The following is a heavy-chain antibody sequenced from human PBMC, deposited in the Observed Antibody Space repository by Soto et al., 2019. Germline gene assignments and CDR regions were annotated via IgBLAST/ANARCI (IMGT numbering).Heavy chain of an antibody. D-gene: IGHD6-19*01. CDR3: WKERRGSGWSVCDF. V-gene: IGHV3-23*01. Sequence: VQLLESGGGLVQPGGSLRLSCAASGFIFRDYAMNWVRQAPGKGLEWVSDISGSGDSARYADSVKGRFTISRDNSRDTLYLHMNSIRVHDTAVYYCWKERRGSGWSVCDFWGQGDLVTVSS. CDR1: GFIFRDYA. J-gene: IGHJ4*02. CDR2: ISGSGDSA.